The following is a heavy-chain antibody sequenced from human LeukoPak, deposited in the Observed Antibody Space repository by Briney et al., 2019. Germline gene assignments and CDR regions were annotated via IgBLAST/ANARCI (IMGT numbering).Heavy chain of an antibody. Sequence: GGSLRLSCVASGFSVSGIHMNWVRQAPGKVLEWVAVISYDGSNKYYADSVKGRFTISRDNSKNTLYLQMNSLRAEDTAVYYCARDRIAAAGTGYFDYWGQGTLVTVSS. CDR2: ISYDGSNK. CDR3: ARDRIAAAGTGYFDY. CDR1: GFSVSGIH. D-gene: IGHD6-13*01. V-gene: IGHV3-30-3*01. J-gene: IGHJ4*02.